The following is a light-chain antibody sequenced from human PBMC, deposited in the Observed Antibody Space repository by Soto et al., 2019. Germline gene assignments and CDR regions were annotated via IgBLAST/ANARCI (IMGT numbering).Light chain of an antibody. CDR2: DVS. V-gene: IGLV2-14*01. CDR1: SSDVGGYNY. J-gene: IGLJ1*01. Sequence: QSALTQPASVSGSPGQSITISCTGTSSDVGGYNYVSWYQQHPGKAPKLMIYDVSNRPSGVSNRFSGSKSGNTASLTISGLQAEDEPDYYCSSYTSSSILYVFGTGTKLTVL. CDR3: SSYTSSSILYV.